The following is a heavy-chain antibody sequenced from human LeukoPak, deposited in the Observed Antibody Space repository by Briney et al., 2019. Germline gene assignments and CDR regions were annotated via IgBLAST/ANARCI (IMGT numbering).Heavy chain of an antibody. Sequence: GASVKVSCKASGGIFTTFAISWVRQAPGQGFEWMGGVVPVLGTAAYSQDFQDRVTITADEPTGTACMELSSLRSDDTAVYYCASRYCGGSGCSSTYHYYHGMDVWGQGTTVTVSS. CDR2: VVPVLGTA. D-gene: IGHD2-15*01. V-gene: IGHV1-69*13. CDR1: GGIFTTFA. CDR3: ASRYCGGSGCSSTYHYYHGMDV. J-gene: IGHJ6*02.